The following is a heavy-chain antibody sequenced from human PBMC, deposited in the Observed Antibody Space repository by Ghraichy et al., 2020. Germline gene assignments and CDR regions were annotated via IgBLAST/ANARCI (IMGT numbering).Heavy chain of an antibody. D-gene: IGHD3-9*01. CDR1: GFTFGNYG. CDR2: ISYDGNKK. CDR3: ARDRGGYDALTGYYYHYYGMDV. Sequence: GGSLRLSCVGSGFTFGNYGIHWARQAPGKGLEWVALISYDGNKKDYVDSVKGRFTISRDNFKNTVYLQMNSLITEDTAVYYCARDRGGYDALTGYYYHYYGMDVWGQGTTVTVSS. J-gene: IGHJ6*02. V-gene: IGHV3-30*03.